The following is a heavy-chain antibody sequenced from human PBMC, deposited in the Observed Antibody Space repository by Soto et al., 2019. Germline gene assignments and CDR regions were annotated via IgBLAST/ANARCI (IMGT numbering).Heavy chain of an antibody. Sequence: ASVKVSCKISGHTLTEFSIHWVRQAPGKGLEWMGWINTNTGNPTYAQGFTGRFVFSLDTSVSTAYLQICSLKAEDTAVYYCASIREVATIGYYYYGMDVWGQGTTVTVSS. CDR3: ASIREVATIGYYYYGMDV. J-gene: IGHJ6*02. CDR1: GHTLTEFS. D-gene: IGHD5-12*01. CDR2: INTNTGNP. V-gene: IGHV7-4-1*01.